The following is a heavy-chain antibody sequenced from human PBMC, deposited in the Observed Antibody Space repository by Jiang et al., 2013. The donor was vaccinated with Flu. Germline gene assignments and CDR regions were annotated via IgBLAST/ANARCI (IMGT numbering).Heavy chain of an antibody. D-gene: IGHD6-13*01. Sequence: QAPGKGLEWVSVIYSGGSTYYADSVKGRFTISRDNSKNTLYLQMNSLRAEDTAVYYCARDRAAAFDYWGQGTLVTVSS. J-gene: IGHJ4*02. CDR2: IYSGGST. CDR3: ARDRAAAFDY. V-gene: IGHV3-66*01.